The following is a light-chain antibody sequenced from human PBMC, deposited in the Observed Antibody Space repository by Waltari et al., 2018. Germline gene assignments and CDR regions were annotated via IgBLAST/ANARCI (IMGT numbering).Light chain of an antibody. CDR2: GNS. V-gene: IGLV1-40*01. J-gene: IGLJ2*01. Sequence: QSILTQPPSVSGAPGQRVTISCTGSSSNIGATYGVHWYQQLPGTAPKLLIYGNSNRPSGVPDRFSGSKSGTSASLAITGLQAEDEADYYYQSYDSSLSVVVFGGGTKLTVL. CDR1: SSNIGATYG. CDR3: QSYDSSLSVVV.